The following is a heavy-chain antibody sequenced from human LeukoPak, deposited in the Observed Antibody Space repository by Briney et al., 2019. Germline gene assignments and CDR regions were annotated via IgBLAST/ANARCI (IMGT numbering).Heavy chain of an antibody. D-gene: IGHD2-2*01. J-gene: IGHJ6*03. V-gene: IGHV3-30*02. CDR1: GFTFSSYG. Sequence: PGGSLRLSCAASGFTFSSYGMHWVRQAPGKGLEWVAFIRYDGSNKYYADSVKGRFTISRDNSKNTLYLQMNSLRAEDTAVYYCAKDCGYQLLSGAYYYMDVWGKGTTVTVSS. CDR2: IRYDGSNK. CDR3: AKDCGYQLLSGAYYYMDV.